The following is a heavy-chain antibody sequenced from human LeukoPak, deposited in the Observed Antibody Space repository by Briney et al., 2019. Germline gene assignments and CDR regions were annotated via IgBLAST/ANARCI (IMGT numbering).Heavy chain of an antibody. J-gene: IGHJ4*02. CDR1: GGSFSGYY. Sequence: NPSETLSLTCAVYGGSFSGYYWSWIRQPPGKGLEWIGEINHSGSTNYNPSLKSRVTISVDTSKNQFSLKLSSVTAADTAVYYCASRAMVRGVPFDYWGQGTLVTVSS. CDR3: ASRAMVRGVPFDY. D-gene: IGHD3-10*01. CDR2: INHSGST. V-gene: IGHV4-34*01.